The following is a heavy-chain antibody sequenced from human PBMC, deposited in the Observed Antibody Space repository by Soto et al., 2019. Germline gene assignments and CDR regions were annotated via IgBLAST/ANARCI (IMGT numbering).Heavy chain of an antibody. Sequence: GASVKVSCKASGYKFTAYYMHWVRQAPGQGLEWMGWINLGSGATTYAQTFQGRVTMTRDTANNTVYMEVTSLRPDDTAVYYCARLSKGYCSDTSCYSGLDPWGQGTLVTVSS. CDR1: GYKFTAYY. CDR3: ARLSKGYCSDTSCYSGLDP. D-gene: IGHD2-2*01. J-gene: IGHJ5*02. CDR2: INLGSGAT. V-gene: IGHV1-2*02.